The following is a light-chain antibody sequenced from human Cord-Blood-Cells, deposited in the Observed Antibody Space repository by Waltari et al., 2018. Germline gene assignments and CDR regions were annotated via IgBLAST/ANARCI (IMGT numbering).Light chain of an antibody. J-gene: IGKJ1*01. CDR3: QQYGSSPRT. Sequence: DIELKQSLATLSLSPRYRATLSCRASQSVSRSYLAWYQQKPGQAPRLLIYGASSRATGITDRFSGSGSGTDFTLTISRLEPEDFAVYYCQQYGSSPRTFGQGTKVEIK. CDR1: QSVSRSY. CDR2: GAS. V-gene: IGKV3-20*01.